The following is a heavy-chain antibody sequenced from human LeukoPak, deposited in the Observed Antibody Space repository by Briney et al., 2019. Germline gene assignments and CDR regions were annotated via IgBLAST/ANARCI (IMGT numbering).Heavy chain of an antibody. CDR1: GGSFSGYY. D-gene: IGHD6-13*01. CDR3: ARPGWIAAAGTSAFDI. CDR2: INHSGST. Sequence: SETLSLTCAVYGGSFSGYYWSWIRQPPGKGLEWIGEINHSGSTNYNPSLKNRVTISVDTSKNQFSLKLSSVTAADTAVYYCARPGWIAAAGTSAFDIWGQGTMVTVSS. V-gene: IGHV4-34*01. J-gene: IGHJ3*02.